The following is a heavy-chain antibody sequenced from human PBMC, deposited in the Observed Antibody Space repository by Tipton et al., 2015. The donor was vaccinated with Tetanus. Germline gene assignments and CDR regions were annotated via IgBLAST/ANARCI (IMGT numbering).Heavy chain of an antibody. D-gene: IGHD3-3*01. CDR2: IYYNGTT. CDR3: ARRIPVFGVVIIDAFDL. V-gene: IGHV4-59*01. J-gene: IGHJ3*01. CDR1: GGSISGYY. Sequence: TLSLTCTVSGGSISGYYWTWIRQPPGKGLEWIGYIYYNGTTSYNPSLKSRVTISVDTSKNQFSLKLSFVTAADTAVYYCARRIPVFGVVIIDAFDLWAQGTMVTVSS.